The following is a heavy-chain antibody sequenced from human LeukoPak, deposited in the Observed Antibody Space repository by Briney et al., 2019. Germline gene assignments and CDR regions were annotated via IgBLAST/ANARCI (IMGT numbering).Heavy chain of an antibody. CDR3: ARYDYYYYGMDV. CDR1: GFTFSSYE. V-gene: IGHV3-48*03. Sequence: GSLRLSCAASGFTFSSYEMNWVRQAPGKGLEWVSYVSSSGSTIYYADSVKGRLTISRDNAKNSLYLQMNSLRAEDTAVYYCARYDYYYYGMDVWGQGTTVTVSS. J-gene: IGHJ6*02. CDR2: VSSSGSTI.